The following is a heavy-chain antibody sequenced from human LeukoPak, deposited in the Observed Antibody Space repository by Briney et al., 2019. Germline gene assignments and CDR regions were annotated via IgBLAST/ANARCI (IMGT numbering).Heavy chain of an antibody. CDR1: GGSISFYY. CDR3: ARAPIDYDSSGYYSGYFDY. CDR2: IYYSGRT. Sequence: PSETRSLTCTVSGGSISFYYWSWIRQPPGKGLEWIGYIYYSGRTNYNPSLNSRVTISVDTSKNQFSLTLSSVTAADTAVYYCARAPIDYDSSGYYSGYFDYWGQGTLVTVSS. V-gene: IGHV4-59*01. J-gene: IGHJ4*02. D-gene: IGHD3-22*01.